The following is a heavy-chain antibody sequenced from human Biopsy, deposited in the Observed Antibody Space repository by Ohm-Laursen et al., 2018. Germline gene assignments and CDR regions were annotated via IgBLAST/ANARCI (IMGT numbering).Heavy chain of an antibody. CDR1: GFTFSSYA. CDR3: ALAAAQTVTHFDY. J-gene: IGHJ4*02. D-gene: IGHD4-17*01. Sequence: SLSLSFAASGFTFSSYAMTWFRQAPGKGLEWVSTISGNSDIIYDTDSVKGRFTISRDNSKNTLYLQMNSLRADDTAAYYCALAAAQTVTHFDYWGQGTLVTVSS. CDR2: ISGNSDII. V-gene: IGHV3-23*01.